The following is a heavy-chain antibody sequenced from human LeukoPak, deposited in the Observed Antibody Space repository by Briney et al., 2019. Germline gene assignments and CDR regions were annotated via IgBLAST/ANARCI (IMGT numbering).Heavy chain of an antibody. CDR2: VDHVRRT. V-gene: IGHV4-34*01. CDR1: GGSFNGFY. J-gene: IGHJ3*02. CDR3: ARGRYGDHFDPVPVDM. Sequence: SETLSLTCAVYGGSFNGFYWTWIRQPPGKSLEWLGEVDHVRRTNYRPSLKSRLSISVDASKHQFSLKLDSVTAADTALYYCARGRYGDHFDPVPVDMWGQGTLVTVSS. D-gene: IGHD4-17*01.